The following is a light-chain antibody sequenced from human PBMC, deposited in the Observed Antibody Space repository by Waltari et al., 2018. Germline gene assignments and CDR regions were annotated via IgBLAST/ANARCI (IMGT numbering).Light chain of an antibody. CDR2: VNSDGSH. V-gene: IGLV4-69*01. Sequence: QVVLTQSPSASASLGASVKLTCTLTSCHSRHAIAWHQHQPNKGPRYLMTVNSDGSHNKGDGIPDRFSGSSSGAERYLTISSLQSDDEADYYCQTWGTGTVVFGGGTKLTVL. CDR1: SCHSRHA. J-gene: IGLJ3*02. CDR3: QTWGTGTVV.